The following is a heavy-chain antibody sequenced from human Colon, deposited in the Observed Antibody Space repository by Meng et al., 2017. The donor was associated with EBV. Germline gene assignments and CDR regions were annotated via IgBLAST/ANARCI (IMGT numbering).Heavy chain of an antibody. J-gene: IGHJ4*02. V-gene: IGHV6-1*01. CDR2: TFYRSKWNY. Sequence: HVHVLESGPGLVKPSQTLSLTCAISGDSVSNIVAAWNWLRQSPSRGLEWLGRTFYRSKWNYDYAPSLKGRITINSDTSKNLFSLDLDSVTPEDTAVYYCARDGPQSLSSFDYWGQGILVTVSS. D-gene: IGHD6-6*01. CDR3: ARDGPQSLSSFDY. CDR1: GDSVSNIVAA.